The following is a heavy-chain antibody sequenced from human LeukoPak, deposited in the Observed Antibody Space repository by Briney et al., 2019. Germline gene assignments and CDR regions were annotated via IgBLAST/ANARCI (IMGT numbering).Heavy chain of an antibody. D-gene: IGHD6-19*01. CDR1: GFTFNTYE. V-gene: IGHV3-48*03. CDR2: ISSTGSTI. Sequence: GGSLRLSCAASGFTFNTYEMNWVRQAPGKGLEWVSYISSTGSTIYYADSVKGRFTISRDNAKNSLYLQMNSLRAEDMAVYYCTRDRGIAVAGTWRKDGFDIWGQGTMVTVSS. CDR3: TRDRGIAVAGTWRKDGFDI. J-gene: IGHJ3*02.